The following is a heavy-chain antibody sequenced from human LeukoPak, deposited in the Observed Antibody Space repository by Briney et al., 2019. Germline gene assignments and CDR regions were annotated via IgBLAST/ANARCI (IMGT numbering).Heavy chain of an antibody. CDR1: GYTFTSYD. Sequence: ASVKVSCKASGYTFTSYDINWVRQATGQGLEWMGWMNPNSGNTGYAQKFQGRVTMTRNTSISTAYMELSSLRSEDTAVYYCARGRWMTTVVTRLNSFDIWGQGTMVTVSS. V-gene: IGHV1-8*01. D-gene: IGHD4-23*01. CDR3: ARGRWMTTVVTRLNSFDI. CDR2: MNPNSGNT. J-gene: IGHJ3*02.